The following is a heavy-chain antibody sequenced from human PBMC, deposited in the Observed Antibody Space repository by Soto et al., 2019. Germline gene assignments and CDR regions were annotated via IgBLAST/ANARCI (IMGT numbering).Heavy chain of an antibody. D-gene: IGHD5-18*01. CDR2: INHSGST. Sequence: QVQLQQWGAGLLKPSETLSLTCAVYGGSFSGYYWSWIRQPPGEGLEWIGEINHSGSTNYNPSLKSRVTISVDTSKNQFSLKLSSVTAADTAVYYCARGRGYSYGYRRAFLDYWGQGTLVTVSS. J-gene: IGHJ4*02. V-gene: IGHV4-34*01. CDR3: ARGRGYSYGYRRAFLDY. CDR1: GGSFSGYY.